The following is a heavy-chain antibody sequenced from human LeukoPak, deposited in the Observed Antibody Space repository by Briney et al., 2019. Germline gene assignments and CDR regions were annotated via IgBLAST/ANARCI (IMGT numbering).Heavy chain of an antibody. CDR2: INPNSGGT. Sequence: GASVKASCKASGYTFTGYYMHWVRQAPGQGLEWMGWINPNSGGTNYAQKFQGRVTMTRDTSISTAYMELSRLRSDDTAVYYCARDVAVARGYYYYYMDVWGKGTTVTISS. CDR3: ARDVAVARGYYYYYMDV. V-gene: IGHV1-2*02. J-gene: IGHJ6*03. D-gene: IGHD6-19*01. CDR1: GYTFTGYY.